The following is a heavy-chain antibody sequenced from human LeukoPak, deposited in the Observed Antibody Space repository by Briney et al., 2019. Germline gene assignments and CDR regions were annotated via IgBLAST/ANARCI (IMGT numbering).Heavy chain of an antibody. Sequence: ASVKVSCKASGYTFTSYGITWVRQAPGQGLEWMGWINPNSGGTNYVQKFQGRVTMTRDTSISTAYMELSRLTSDDTAVYYCARRGHGDLDYWGQGTLVTVSS. D-gene: IGHD4-17*01. J-gene: IGHJ4*02. CDR3: ARRGHGDLDY. CDR1: GYTFTSYG. CDR2: INPNSGGT. V-gene: IGHV1-2*02.